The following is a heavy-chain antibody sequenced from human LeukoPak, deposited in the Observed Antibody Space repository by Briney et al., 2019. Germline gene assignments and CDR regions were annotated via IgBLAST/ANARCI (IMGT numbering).Heavy chain of an antibody. J-gene: IGHJ6*03. CDR1: GFTFSKYG. Sequence: GGSLRLSCAASGFTFSKYGMHWVRQAPGKGLEWVAVISYDGSNKYYADSVKGRFIISRDNAKNTLYLQMKSLRAEDTAVYYCAKERDYYGSGSSSMYVWGKGTTVTVSS. CDR2: ISYDGSNK. V-gene: IGHV3-30*18. D-gene: IGHD3-10*01. CDR3: AKERDYYGSGSSSMYV.